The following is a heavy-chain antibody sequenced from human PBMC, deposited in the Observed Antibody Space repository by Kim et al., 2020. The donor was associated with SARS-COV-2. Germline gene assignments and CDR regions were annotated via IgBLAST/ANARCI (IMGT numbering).Heavy chain of an antibody. CDR3: ARTPFTIFGVVYHYYGMEV. V-gene: IGHV4-39*07. CDR1: GGSISSSSYY. Sequence: SETLSLTCTVSGGSISSSSYYWGWIRQPPGKGLEWIGSIYYSGSTYYNPSLKSRVTISVDTSKNQFSLKLSSVTAADTAVYYCARTPFTIFGVVYHYYGMEVWGQGTTVTVSS. J-gene: IGHJ6*02. CDR2: IYYSGST. D-gene: IGHD3-3*01.